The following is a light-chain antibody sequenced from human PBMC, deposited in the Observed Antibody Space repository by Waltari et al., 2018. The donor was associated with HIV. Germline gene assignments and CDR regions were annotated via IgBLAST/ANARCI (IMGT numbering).Light chain of an antibody. J-gene: IGLJ1*01. CDR2: RNN. V-gene: IGLV1-47*01. Sequence: QSVLTQPPSASGTPGQRVTISCSGSSSNIGSNYVYWYQQLPGTAPKLLIYRNNQRPSGVPDRFLGSKSGTSASLAISGLRAEDDADYYCAAGDDSLSVNYVFGTGTKVTVL. CDR3: AAGDDSLSVNYV. CDR1: SSNIGSNY.